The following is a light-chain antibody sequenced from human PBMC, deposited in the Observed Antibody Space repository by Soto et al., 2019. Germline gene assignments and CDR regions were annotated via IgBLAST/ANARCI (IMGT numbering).Light chain of an antibody. CDR2: GAS. Sequence: EIVLTQSPGTPSLSPGERVTLSCRASQSISPNFLAWYHQKPGQAPRLLIFGASSRATGIPDRFSGSGSGTDFTLTISRLEPEDFAVYYCQQYDTSPPITFGQGTRLEIK. CDR3: QQYDTSPPIT. CDR1: QSISPNF. V-gene: IGKV3-20*01. J-gene: IGKJ5*01.